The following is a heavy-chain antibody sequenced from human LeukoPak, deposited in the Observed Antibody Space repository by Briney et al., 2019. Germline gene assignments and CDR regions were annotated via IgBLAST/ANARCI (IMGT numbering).Heavy chain of an antibody. CDR2: INHSGSI. V-gene: IGHV4-34*01. Sequence: SETLSLTCAVYGGSFSGYYWSWIRQPPGKGLEWIGEINHSGSINYNPSLKSRVTISVDTSKNQFSLKLSFVTAADTAVYYCARGDSSGYIFGNWFDPWGQGTLVTVSS. D-gene: IGHD3-22*01. CDR1: GGSFSGYY. CDR3: ARGDSSGYIFGNWFDP. J-gene: IGHJ5*02.